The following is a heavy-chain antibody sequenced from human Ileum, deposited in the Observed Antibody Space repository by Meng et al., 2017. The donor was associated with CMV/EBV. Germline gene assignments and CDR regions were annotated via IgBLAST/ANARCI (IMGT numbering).Heavy chain of an antibody. CDR3: AKDSESFNDIWDPFDM. V-gene: IGHV3-23*01. CDR2: IGRSDGAT. J-gene: IGHJ3*02. Sequence: GESLKISCVASAFTFRNYAMSWVRQAPGKGLEWVSSIGRSDGATHYAESVKGRFTISRDNPKNTLYLQMNRLRADDTAVYYCAKDSESFNDIWDPFDMWGQGTMVTVSS. CDR1: AFTFRNYA. D-gene: IGHD1-1*01.